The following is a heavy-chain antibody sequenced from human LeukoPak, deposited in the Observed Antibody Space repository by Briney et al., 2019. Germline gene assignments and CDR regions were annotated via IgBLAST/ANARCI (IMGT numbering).Heavy chain of an antibody. J-gene: IGHJ4*02. CDR1: GYTFTSYD. CDR3: ARVTGYMIEDYFDY. Sequence: ASVKVSCKASGYTFTSYDINWVRQATGQGLEWMGWMNPNSGGTNCAQKFQGRVTMTRDTSINTAYMELSSLRFDDTAVYYCARVTGYMIEDYFDYWGQGTLVTVSS. D-gene: IGHD3-22*01. CDR2: MNPNSGGT. V-gene: IGHV1-2*02.